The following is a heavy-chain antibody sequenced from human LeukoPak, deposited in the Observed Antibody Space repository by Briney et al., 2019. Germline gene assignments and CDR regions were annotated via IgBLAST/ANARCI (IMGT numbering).Heavy chain of an antibody. CDR2: IYYSGST. Sequence: SETLSLTCSVSDGSISSYYWSWIRQPPGKGLEWIGYIYYSGSTNYNPSLKSRVTISVDTSKNQFSLKLSSVTAADTAVYYCARVVAVAGRDWFDPWGQGTLVTVSS. V-gene: IGHV4-59*12. D-gene: IGHD6-19*01. J-gene: IGHJ5*02. CDR1: DGSISSYY. CDR3: ARVVAVAGRDWFDP.